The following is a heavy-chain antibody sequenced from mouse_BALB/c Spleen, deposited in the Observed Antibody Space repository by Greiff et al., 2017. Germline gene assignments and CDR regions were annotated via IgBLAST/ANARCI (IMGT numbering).Heavy chain of an antibody. CDR3: ARVYDYGYYAMDY. CDR1: GFSLTSYG. CDR2: IWAGGST. V-gene: IGHV2-9*02. D-gene: IGHD2-4*01. J-gene: IGHJ4*01. Sequence: QVQLKESGPGLVAPSQSLSITCTVSGFSLTSYGVHWVRQPPGKGLEWLGVIWAGGSTNYNSALMSRLSISKDNSKSQVFLKMNSLQTDDTAMYYCARVYDYGYYAMDYWGQGTSVTVSS.